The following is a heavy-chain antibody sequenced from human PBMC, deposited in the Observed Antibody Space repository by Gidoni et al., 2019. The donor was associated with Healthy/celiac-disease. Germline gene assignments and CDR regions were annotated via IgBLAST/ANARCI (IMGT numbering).Heavy chain of an antibody. Sequence: QLQLQPWGAGLLMPWVNLFFTCVVYGGSFSGYYWRWFRQPPGKGLEWIGEINHSGSTNYNPSLKSGVTISVDTSKNQFSLKLSSVAATETAVYYCAGGSLHYDVWSGYYFPSAGYGMDVWGQGTTVTVSS. CDR1: GGSFSGYY. V-gene: IGHV4-34*01. D-gene: IGHD3-3*01. CDR3: AGGSLHYDVWSGYYFPSAGYGMDV. CDR2: INHSGST. J-gene: IGHJ6*02.